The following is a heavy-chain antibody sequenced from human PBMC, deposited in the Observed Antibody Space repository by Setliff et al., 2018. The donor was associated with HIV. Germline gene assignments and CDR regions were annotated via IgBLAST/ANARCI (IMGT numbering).Heavy chain of an antibody. CDR3: ARDPAMSGWALAD. CDR2: IRYDGSNK. CDR1: GFTFSSYG. J-gene: IGHJ4*02. D-gene: IGHD6-19*01. Sequence: GGSLRLSCAASGFTFSSYGIHWVRQAPGKELEWVAFIRYDGSNKEYGDSVKGRFTISRDNSKNMVYLEMNNLRGEDSAVYYCARDPAMSGWALADWGQGTQVTVSS. V-gene: IGHV3-30*02.